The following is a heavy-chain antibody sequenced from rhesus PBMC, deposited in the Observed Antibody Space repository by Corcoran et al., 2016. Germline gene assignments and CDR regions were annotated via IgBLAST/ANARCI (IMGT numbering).Heavy chain of an antibody. Sequence: EVQLVQSGAEVKKPGASVKISCKASGYTFTDYYLHWVRQAPGKGFEWMGRVDPEDGEAIHAQKLQDRVTITAETSTDTAYMELSSLRSEDTAVYYCATEYCTGSGCYGYFDYWGQGVLVTVSS. V-gene: IGHV1-111*02. CDR1: GYTFTDYY. J-gene: IGHJ4*01. CDR2: VDPEDGEA. D-gene: IGHD2-21*01. CDR3: ATEYCTGSGCYGYFDY.